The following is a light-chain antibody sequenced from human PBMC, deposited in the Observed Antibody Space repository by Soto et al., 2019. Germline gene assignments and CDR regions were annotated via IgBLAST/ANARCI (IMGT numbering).Light chain of an antibody. Sequence: EIVMTQSPSTLSASPGERATLSCRASQSVRSNLAWYQQKHGQAPRLLIYGASTRATGIPARFSGSGSGTEFTLSSGSLQSEDFAVYYCQQYNDWTPTFGQGTKVEIK. V-gene: IGKV3-15*01. CDR1: QSVRSN. CDR3: QQYNDWTPT. J-gene: IGKJ1*01. CDR2: GAS.